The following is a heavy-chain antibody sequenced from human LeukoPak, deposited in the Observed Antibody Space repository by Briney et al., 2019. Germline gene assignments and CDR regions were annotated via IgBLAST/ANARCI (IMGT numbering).Heavy chain of an antibody. CDR1: GGSISSSSYY. CDR2: IYYSGST. Sequence: SETLSLTCTVSGGSISSSSYYWGWIRQPPGKGLEWIGSIYYSGSTYYNPSLKSRVTISVDTSKNQFSLKLSSVTAADMAVYYCARVDIVATFPNYWGQGTLVTVSS. V-gene: IGHV4-39*07. J-gene: IGHJ4*02. CDR3: ARVDIVATFPNY. D-gene: IGHD5-12*01.